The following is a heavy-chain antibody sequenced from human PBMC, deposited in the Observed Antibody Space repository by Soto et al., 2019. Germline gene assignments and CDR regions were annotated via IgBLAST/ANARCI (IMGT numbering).Heavy chain of an antibody. J-gene: IGHJ4*02. Sequence: SVKVSCKASGFTFTSSAVQWVRQARGQRLEWIGWIVVGSGNTNYAQKFQERVTITRDMSTSTAYMELSSLRSEDTAVYYCAAGTPYYYDSSGYSRDYWGQGPLVTVSS. CDR2: IVVGSGNT. CDR1: GFTFTSSA. CDR3: AAGTPYYYDSSGYSRDY. D-gene: IGHD3-22*01. V-gene: IGHV1-58*01.